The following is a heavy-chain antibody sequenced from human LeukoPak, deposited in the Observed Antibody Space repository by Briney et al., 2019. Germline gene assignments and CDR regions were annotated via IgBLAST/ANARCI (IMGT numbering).Heavy chain of an antibody. Sequence: SETLSLTCTVSGGSISSSSYYWGWIRQPPGKGLEWIGSIYYSGSTYYNPSIKSRVTISVDTSKNQFSLKLSSVTAADTAVYYCARAVHYYDRLDYWGQGTLVTVSS. V-gene: IGHV4-39*07. CDR3: ARAVHYYDRLDY. CDR2: IYYSGST. CDR1: GGSISSSSYY. D-gene: IGHD3-22*01. J-gene: IGHJ4*02.